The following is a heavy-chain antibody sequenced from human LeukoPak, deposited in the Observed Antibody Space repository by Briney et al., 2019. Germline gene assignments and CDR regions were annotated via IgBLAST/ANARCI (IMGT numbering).Heavy chain of an antibody. D-gene: IGHD2-15*01. CDR3: ARLGGGGSWPYYYYYMDV. CDR1: GYTFTSYD. V-gene: IGHV1-8*03. J-gene: IGHJ6*03. Sequence: ASVKVSCKASGYTFTSYDINWVRQATGQGLEWMGWMNPNSGNTGYAQKFQGRVTITRNTSISTAYMELSSLRSEDTAVYYCARLGGGGSWPYYYYYMDVWGKGTTVTVSS. CDR2: MNPNSGNT.